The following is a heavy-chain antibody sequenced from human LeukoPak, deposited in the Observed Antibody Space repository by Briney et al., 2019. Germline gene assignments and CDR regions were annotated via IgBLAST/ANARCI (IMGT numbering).Heavy chain of an antibody. Sequence: GGSLRLSCAASGFTFSSYSMNWVRQAPGKGLGWVSYISSSSSTIYYADSVKGRFTISRDNAKNSLYLQMNSLRAEDTAVYYCARRLLGIEVAADYWGQGTLVTVSS. CDR1: GFTFSSYS. CDR2: ISSSSSTI. D-gene: IGHD6-19*01. CDR3: ARRLLGIEVAADY. J-gene: IGHJ4*02. V-gene: IGHV3-48*01.